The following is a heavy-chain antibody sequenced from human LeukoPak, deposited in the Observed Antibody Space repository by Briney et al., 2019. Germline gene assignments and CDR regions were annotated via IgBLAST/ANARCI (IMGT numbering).Heavy chain of an antibody. CDR3: ARHYYYGSGSYNFDY. CDR1: GFTVSSNY. J-gene: IGHJ4*02. CDR2: IYSGGNT. D-gene: IGHD3-10*01. Sequence: TGGSLRLSCAASGFTVSSNYMSWVRQAPGKGLEWVSVIYSGGNTYYADSVKGRFTISRDNSKNTLCLQMNSLRAEDTAVYYCARHYYYGSGSYNFDYWGQGTLVTVSS. V-gene: IGHV3-53*01.